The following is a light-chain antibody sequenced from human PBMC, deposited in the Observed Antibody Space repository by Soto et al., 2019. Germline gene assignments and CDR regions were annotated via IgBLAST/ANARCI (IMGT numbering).Light chain of an antibody. V-gene: IGKV1-39*01. CDR3: QQSYSTPIT. CDR2: AAS. Sequence: GDSVTITCRASQNIRNWLAWYQQEPGKAPKFLIYAASSLQSGVPSRFSGSGSGTDFTLTISSLQPEDFATYYCQQSYSTPITFGQGTRLEIK. CDR1: QNIRNW. J-gene: IGKJ5*01.